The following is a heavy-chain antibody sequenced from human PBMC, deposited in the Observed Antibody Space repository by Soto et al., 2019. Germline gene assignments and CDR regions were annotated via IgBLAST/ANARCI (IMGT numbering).Heavy chain of an antibody. V-gene: IGHV1-2*02. CDR1: GYTFTGYY. CDR3: AGEPGSSSTDYYYGMDV. J-gene: IGHJ6*02. Sequence: ASVKVSCKASGYTFTGYYMHWVRQAPGQGLEWMGWINPNSGGTNYAQKFQGRVTMTRDTSISTAYMELSRLRSDDTAVYYCAGEPGSSSTDYYYGMDVWGQGTTVTVS. CDR2: INPNSGGT. D-gene: IGHD6-6*01.